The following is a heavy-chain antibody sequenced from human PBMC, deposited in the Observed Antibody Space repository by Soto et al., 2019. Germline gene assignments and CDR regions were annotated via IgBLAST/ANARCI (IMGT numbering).Heavy chain of an antibody. CDR2: IDPHSGGT. CDR3: SRGPTGLNDH. CDR1: GYTFTGYY. V-gene: IGHV1-2*02. D-gene: IGHD1-1*01. J-gene: IGHJ4*02. Sequence: ASVKVSCKASGYTFTGYYMHWVRQAPGQGLEWMGWIDPHSGGTNYVQKFQGRVTMTRDTSISTVYMELRRLRSDDKAVYFCSRGPTGLNDHWGQGTLVTVSS.